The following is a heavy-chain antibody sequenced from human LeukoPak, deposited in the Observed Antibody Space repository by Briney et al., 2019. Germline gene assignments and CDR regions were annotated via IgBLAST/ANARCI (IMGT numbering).Heavy chain of an antibody. J-gene: IGHJ4*02. CDR1: GGSVSSGSYY. D-gene: IGHD3-22*01. V-gene: IGHV4-61*01. CDR2: IYYSGST. CDR3: ARGQRTYYYDSSGYYYFDY. Sequence: SGTLSLTCTVSGGSVSSGSYYWSWIRQPPGKGLEWIGYIYYSGSTNYNPSLKSRVTISVDTSKNQFSLKLSSVTAADTAVYYCARGQRTYYYDSSGYYYFDYWGQGTLVTVSS.